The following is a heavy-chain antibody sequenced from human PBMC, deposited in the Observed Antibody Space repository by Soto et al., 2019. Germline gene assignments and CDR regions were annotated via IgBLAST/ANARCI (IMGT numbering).Heavy chain of an antibody. CDR3: ATGFPRAITMVRGAELFDY. Sequence: QVQLVQSGAEVKKPGASVKVSCKVSGYTLTELSMHWVRQAPGKGLEWMGGFDPEDGETIYAQKFQGRVTMTGDTINEHGHMGLSRLKSEDTAVDYCATGFPRAITMVRGAELFDYWGQGTLVTVSS. D-gene: IGHD3-10*01. CDR2: FDPEDGET. CDR1: GYTLTELS. V-gene: IGHV1-24*01. J-gene: IGHJ4*02.